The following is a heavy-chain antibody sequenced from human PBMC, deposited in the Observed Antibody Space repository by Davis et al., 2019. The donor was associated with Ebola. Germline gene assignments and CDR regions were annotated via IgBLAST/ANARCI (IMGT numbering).Heavy chain of an antibody. CDR1: GGSFSGYQ. CDR3: ARSPHLWRRFDP. J-gene: IGHJ5*02. CDR2: INHIGIT. Sequence: PSETLSLTCAVYGGSFSGYQWTWIRQPPGKGLEWIGEINHIGITKYNPSLKSRVTISLDTSNTQFSLKLSSVTAADTAVYYCARSPHLWRRFDPWGQGTLVTVSS. D-gene: IGHD3-3*02. V-gene: IGHV4-34*01.